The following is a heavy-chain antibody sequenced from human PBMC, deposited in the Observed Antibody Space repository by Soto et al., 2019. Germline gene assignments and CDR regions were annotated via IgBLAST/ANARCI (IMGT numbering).Heavy chain of an antibody. V-gene: IGHV2-5*01. CDR3: IHRTRFGDIDS. CDR2: IYWNDNK. CDR1: GLSLSTGEMG. J-gene: IGHJ4*02. Sequence: QITLKESGPTLVKPTQTLTLTCTFSGLSLSTGEMGVGWIGQSPGKALEWLALIYWNDNKRFSPSLRSRLTITKDTSKNQVVLTMTDMDPVDTATYYCIHRTRFGDIDSLGQGTLVTVSS. D-gene: IGHD3-10*02.